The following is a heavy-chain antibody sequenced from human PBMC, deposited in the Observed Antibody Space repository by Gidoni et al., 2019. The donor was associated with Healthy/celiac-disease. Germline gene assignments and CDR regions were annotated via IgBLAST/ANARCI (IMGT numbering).Heavy chain of an antibody. CDR3: ARASRLLWFGELAGGMDV. CDR1: GGSISSSNW. V-gene: IGHV4-4*02. J-gene: IGHJ6*02. Sequence: QVQLQESGPGLVKPSGTLSLTCAVSGGSISSSNWWSWVRQPSGKGLEWIGEIYHSESTNYNPSLKSRVTISVDKSKNQFSLKLSSVTAADTAVYYCARASRLLWFGELAGGMDVWGQGTTVTVSS. D-gene: IGHD3-10*01. CDR2: IYHSEST.